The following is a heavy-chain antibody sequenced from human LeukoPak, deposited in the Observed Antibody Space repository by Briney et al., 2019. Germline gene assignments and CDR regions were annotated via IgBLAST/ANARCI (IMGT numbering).Heavy chain of an antibody. V-gene: IGHV3-13*01. CDR1: GFTFSSFD. CDR2: IGTASDT. Sequence: GGSLRLSSAASGFTFSSFDMHWVRQPTGQGLEWVSTIGTASDTYYPGSVEGRFTLSRDNAKNSLYLQMNSLTAGDTAVYYCARGPPRGKYYYMDVWGKGTAVTVSS. CDR3: ARGPPRGKYYYMDV. D-gene: IGHD1-1*01. J-gene: IGHJ6*03.